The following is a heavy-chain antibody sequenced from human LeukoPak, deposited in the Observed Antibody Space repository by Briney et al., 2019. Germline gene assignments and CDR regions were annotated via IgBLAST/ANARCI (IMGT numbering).Heavy chain of an antibody. CDR3: AKGGEATMRDGYNYYYYYMEV. Sequence: GGSLRLSCAASGIIFSSHAMSWVRQAPGKGLEWVSLISGSGGHTFYGDSVKGRFNISRDNSNNTLYMQMNSLRAEDTAVYYCAKGGEATMRDGYNYYYYYMEVWGRGTTVTVSS. CDR1: GIIFSSHA. D-gene: IGHD5-24*01. J-gene: IGHJ6*03. V-gene: IGHV3-23*01. CDR2: ISGSGGHT.